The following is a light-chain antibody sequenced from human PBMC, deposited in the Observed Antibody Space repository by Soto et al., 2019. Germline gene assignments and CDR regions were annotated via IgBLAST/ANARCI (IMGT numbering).Light chain of an antibody. CDR3: QQYGNSPWT. J-gene: IGKJ5*01. CDR1: QTISKN. V-gene: IGKV3-15*01. CDR2: DAS. Sequence: ERVMTQSPATLSLSPGEKATLSCRASQTISKNLAWYQQKPGQAPRLLIYDASTRATDIPDRFSGSGSGTEFTLTISRLEPEDFAVYYCQQYGNSPWTFGQGTRLEIK.